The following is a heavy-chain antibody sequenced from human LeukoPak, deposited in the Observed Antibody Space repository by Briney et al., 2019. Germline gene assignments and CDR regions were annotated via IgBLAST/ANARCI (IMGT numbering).Heavy chain of an antibody. CDR2: ISSSGSTI. V-gene: IGHV3-48*03. D-gene: IGHD3-3*01. Sequence: GGSLSLCCAAAGFTFSSYEMNWVRQATGQGLDWLSYISSSGSTIYYADSVKGRFTISRDNAKNSLYLQMNSLRAEDTAVYYCARGALEWLLSYYFDYWGQGTLVTVSS. CDR3: ARGALEWLLSYYFDY. J-gene: IGHJ4*02. CDR1: GFTFSSYE.